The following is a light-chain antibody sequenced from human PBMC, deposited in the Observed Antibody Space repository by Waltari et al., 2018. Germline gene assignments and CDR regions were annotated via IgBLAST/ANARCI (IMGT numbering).Light chain of an antibody. CDR1: QSIYRH. CDR2: AAS. V-gene: IGKV1-39*01. J-gene: IGKJ4*01. CDR3: QQSYSTTST. Sequence: DIQMTQSPSSLSASVGDRVTITCRASQSIYRHLNWYQQKPGKAPKLLIYAASSLQSGVTSRFSGSVSGTDFTLTISSLQPEDFATYYCQQSYSTTSTFGGGTKVEIK.